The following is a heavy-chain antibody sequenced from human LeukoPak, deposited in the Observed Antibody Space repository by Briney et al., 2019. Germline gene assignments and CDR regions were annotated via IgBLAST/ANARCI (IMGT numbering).Heavy chain of an antibody. V-gene: IGHV3-21*01. CDR3: ARDSAHYGSGSYYYYYMDV. J-gene: IGHJ6*03. CDR2: ISSSSSYI. CDR1: GFTLSSYS. Sequence: GRSLRLSCAASGFTLSSYSMNWVRQAPGEGLEWVSSISSSSSYIYYADSVKGRFTISRYNSKNTLYLQMNSLRAEDTAVYYCARDSAHYGSGSYYYYYMDVWGKGTTVTVSS. D-gene: IGHD3-10*01.